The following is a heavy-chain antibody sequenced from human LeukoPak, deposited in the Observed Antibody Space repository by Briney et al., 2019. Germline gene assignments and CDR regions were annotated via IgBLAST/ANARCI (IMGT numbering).Heavy chain of an antibody. CDR3: ARETDYLNPLNWFDP. CDR2: INAGNGNT. J-gene: IGHJ5*02. D-gene: IGHD4/OR15-4a*01. V-gene: IGHV1-3*01. Sequence: ASVTVSCTASGYTFTSYAMHWVRQAPGQRLEWMGWINAGNGNTKYSQKFQGRVTITRDTSASTAYMELSSLRSDDTAVYYCARETDYLNPLNWFDPWGQGTLVTVSS. CDR1: GYTFTSYA.